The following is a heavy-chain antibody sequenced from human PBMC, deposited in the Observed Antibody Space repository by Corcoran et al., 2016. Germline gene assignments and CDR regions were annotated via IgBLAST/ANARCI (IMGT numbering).Heavy chain of an antibody. CDR3: ARDSGSWSVDY. Sequence: QVQLVQSGAEVKKPGASVKVSCQASGYTFSSYNMQWVRQAPGQGLEWMGIINPSGGSATYAQKFQGRVTMTRDTSTSTVYMELSSLRFEDTAVYYCARDSGSWSVDYWGQGTLLTVSS. D-gene: IGHD6-13*01. CDR1: GYTFSSYN. J-gene: IGHJ4*02. V-gene: IGHV1-46*01. CDR2: INPSGGSA.